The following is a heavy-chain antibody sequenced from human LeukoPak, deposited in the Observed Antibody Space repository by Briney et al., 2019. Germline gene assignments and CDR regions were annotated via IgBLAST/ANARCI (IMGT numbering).Heavy chain of an antibody. CDR1: GGSFSGYY. CDR3: AGNCSSTSCDSRNWFDP. V-gene: IGHV4-34*01. D-gene: IGHD2-2*02. CDR2: INHSGST. Sequence: SETLSLTCAVYGGSFSGYYWSWIRQPPGKGLEWIGEINHSGSTNYNPSLRSRVTISVGTSKNQFSLKLSSVTAADTAVYYCAGNCSSTSCDSRNWFDPWGQGTLVTVSS. J-gene: IGHJ5*02.